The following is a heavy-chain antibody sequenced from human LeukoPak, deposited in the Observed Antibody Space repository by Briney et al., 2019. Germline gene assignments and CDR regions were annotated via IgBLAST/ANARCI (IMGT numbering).Heavy chain of an antibody. J-gene: IGHJ4*02. CDR3: TRVGYIDEGIDY. CDR2: IKQDGSKK. Sequence: PGGSLRLSCVASGFPFSSYWMTWVRQAPGKGLEWVANIKQDGSKKSYVDSVEGRFTISRDNAKNSLYLQMNSLRAEDTAIYYCTRVGYIDEGIDYWGQGILVTVSS. CDR1: GFPFSSYW. V-gene: IGHV3-7*04. D-gene: IGHD5-24*01.